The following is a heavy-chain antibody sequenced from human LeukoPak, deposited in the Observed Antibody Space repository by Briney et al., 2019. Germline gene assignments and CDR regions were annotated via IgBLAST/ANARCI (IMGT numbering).Heavy chain of an antibody. J-gene: IGHJ6*02. D-gene: IGHD2-2*01. CDR3: ARHPPYCSSTSCKRTGPHYYYYYGMDV. Sequence: GESLKISCKGSGYSFTSYWIGWVRQMPGKGLEWMGIIYPGDSDTRYSPSFQGQVTISADKSISTAYLQWSSLKASDTAMYYCARHPPYCSSTSCKRTGPHYYYYYGMDVWGQGTTVTVSS. CDR2: IYPGDSDT. CDR1: GYSFTSYW. V-gene: IGHV5-51*01.